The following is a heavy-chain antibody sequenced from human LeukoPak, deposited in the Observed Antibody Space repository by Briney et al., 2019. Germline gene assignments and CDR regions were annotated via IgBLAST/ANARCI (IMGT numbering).Heavy chain of an antibody. D-gene: IGHD5-18*01. Sequence: SETLSLTCTVSGGSISSSSYYWGWIRQPPGKGLEWIGSIYYSGSTYYNPSLKSRVTISVDTSKNQFSLKLSSVTAADTAVYYCARGYSRGGFDYWGQGTLVTVSS. CDR2: IYYSGST. CDR1: GGSISSSSYY. V-gene: IGHV4-39*07. J-gene: IGHJ4*02. CDR3: ARGYSRGGFDY.